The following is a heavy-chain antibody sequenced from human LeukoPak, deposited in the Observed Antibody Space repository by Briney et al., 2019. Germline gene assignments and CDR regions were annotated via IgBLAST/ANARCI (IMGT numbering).Heavy chain of an antibody. Sequence: SETLSLTCTVSGGSISSSTFYWGWIRQPPGKGLEWIGNIYYSGNTYYNPSLKSRVTISVDTSKNQFSLELISVTAADTAVYYCARRGSTVTTPDFWGQGTLVTVSS. D-gene: IGHD4-17*01. CDR1: GGSISSSTFY. CDR2: IYYSGNT. V-gene: IGHV4-39*01. J-gene: IGHJ4*02. CDR3: ARRGSTVTTPDF.